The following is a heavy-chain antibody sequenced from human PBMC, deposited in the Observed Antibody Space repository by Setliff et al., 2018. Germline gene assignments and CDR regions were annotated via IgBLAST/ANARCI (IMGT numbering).Heavy chain of an antibody. CDR3: AAASNYYDY. CDR1: GFSLSTSGIC. V-gene: IGHV2-70*11. Sequence: SGPTLVNPTQTLTLTCTFSGFSLSTSGICVSWIRQPPGKALEWLARIDWDDDKYCTPSLKTRLTISKDTSKNQVVLTMTNMDPVDTATYYCAAASNYYDYWGQGTLVTVSS. CDR2: IDWDDDK. J-gene: IGHJ4*02.